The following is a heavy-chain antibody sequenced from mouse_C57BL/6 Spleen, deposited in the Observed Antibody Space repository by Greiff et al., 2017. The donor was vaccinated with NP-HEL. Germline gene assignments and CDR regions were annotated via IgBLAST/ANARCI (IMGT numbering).Heavy chain of an antibody. D-gene: IGHD1-1*01. CDR3: AGGSSYAYFDV. Sequence: QVHVKQSGPELVKPGASVKISCKASGYSFTSYYIHWVKQRPGQGLEWIGWIYPGSGNTKYNEKFKGKATLTADTSSSTAYMQLSSLTSEDSAVYYCAGGSSYAYFDVWGTGTTVTVSS. J-gene: IGHJ1*03. V-gene: IGHV1-66*01. CDR1: GYSFTSYY. CDR2: IYPGSGNT.